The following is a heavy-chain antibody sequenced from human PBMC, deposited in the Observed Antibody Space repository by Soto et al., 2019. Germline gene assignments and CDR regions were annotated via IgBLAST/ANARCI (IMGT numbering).Heavy chain of an antibody. CDR2: IYYSGRT. CDR3: ARLQVVATGPLWYVDL. D-gene: IGHD5-12*01. CDR1: GGSISSYY. J-gene: IGHJ2*01. Sequence: QVELQESGPGLVEPSETLSLTCTVSGGSISSYYWSWIRQPPGKGLEWIGCIYYSGRTNYNPSLESRVPIALDTTRSQFTLMVSSVTAADTAVYYCARLQVVATGPLWYVDLWGRGTLVTVSP. V-gene: IGHV4-59*08.